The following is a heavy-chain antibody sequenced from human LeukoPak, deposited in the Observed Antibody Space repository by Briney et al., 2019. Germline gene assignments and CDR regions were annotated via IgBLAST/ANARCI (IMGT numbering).Heavy chain of an antibody. CDR3: AKGIRGMDYYYMDV. Sequence: PGGSLRLPCAASGFTFSSYWMHWVRQAPGKGLVWVSRINSDGSSTSYADSVKGRFTISRDNSKNTLYLQMNSLRAEDTAVYYCAKGIRGMDYYYMDVWGRGTTVTVSS. V-gene: IGHV3-74*01. CDR1: GFTFSSYW. D-gene: IGHD1-14*01. J-gene: IGHJ6*03. CDR2: INSDGSST.